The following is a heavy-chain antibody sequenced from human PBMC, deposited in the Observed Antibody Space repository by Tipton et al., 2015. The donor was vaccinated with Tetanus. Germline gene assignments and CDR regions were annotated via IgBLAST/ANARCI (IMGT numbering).Heavy chain of an antibody. J-gene: IGHJ5*02. D-gene: IGHD3-10*01. CDR3: ARHLYGYWFDP. Sequence: TLSLTCTVSGGSISDKKYYWGWIRQPPGKGLEWIASIYFKGDTYYSPTLKSRVTIAVDTSQNVFSLRWTSVTAADTAVYYCARHLYGYWFDPWGQGTLVTVSS. V-gene: IGHV4-39*02. CDR2: IYFKGDT. CDR1: GGSISDKKYY.